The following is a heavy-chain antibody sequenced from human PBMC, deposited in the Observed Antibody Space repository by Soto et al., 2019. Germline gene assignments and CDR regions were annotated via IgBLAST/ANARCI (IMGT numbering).Heavy chain of an antibody. Sequence: PGGSLRLSCAASGFTFSSYWMHWVRQAPGKGLVWVSRINSDGSSTSYADSVKGRFTISRDNAKNTLYLQMNSLRAEDTAVYYCATDPELPLGFWSGYYAHPFDYWGQGTLVTVSS. D-gene: IGHD3-3*01. V-gene: IGHV3-74*01. J-gene: IGHJ4*02. CDR2: INSDGSST. CDR3: ATDPELPLGFWSGYYAHPFDY. CDR1: GFTFSSYW.